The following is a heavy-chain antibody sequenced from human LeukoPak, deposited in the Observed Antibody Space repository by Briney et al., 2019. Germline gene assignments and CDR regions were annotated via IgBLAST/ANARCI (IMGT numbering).Heavy chain of an antibody. J-gene: IGHJ3*02. CDR1: GFTFSSYA. Sequence: PGGSLRLSCAASGFTFSSYAMSWVRQAPGKGLEWVSAISGSGGSTYYADSVKGRFTISRDNSKNTLYLQMNSLRAEDTAVYYCARSPEPKFYYDSSDYYYRGRGAFDIWGQGTMVTVSS. CDR3: ARSPEPKFYYDSSDYYYRGRGAFDI. D-gene: IGHD3-22*01. CDR2: ISGSGGST. V-gene: IGHV3-23*01.